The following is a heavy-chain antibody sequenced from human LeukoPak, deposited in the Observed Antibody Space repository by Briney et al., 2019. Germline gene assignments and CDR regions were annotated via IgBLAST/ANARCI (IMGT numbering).Heavy chain of an antibody. CDR3: AREAGIAVAGTFYYYGMDV. CDR2: IYSGGST. CDR1: GFTVSSNY. Sequence: GGSLRLSCAASGFTVSSNYMSWVRQAPGKGLEWVSVIYSGGSTYYADSVKGRFTISRGNSKNTLYLQMNSLRAEDTAVYYCAREAGIAVAGTFYYYGMDVWGQGTTVTVSS. J-gene: IGHJ6*02. D-gene: IGHD6-19*01. V-gene: IGHV3-66*01.